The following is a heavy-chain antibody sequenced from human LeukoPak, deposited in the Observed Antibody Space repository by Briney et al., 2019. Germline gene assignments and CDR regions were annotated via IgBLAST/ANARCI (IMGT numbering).Heavy chain of an antibody. Sequence: KSSETLSLTCTVSGGSISSYYWSWIRQPPGKGLEWIGYIYTSGSTNYNPSLKSRVTISVDTSKNQFSLKLSSVTAADTAVYYCARHLCGGDCYQAPHFDYWGQGTLVTVSS. CDR1: GGSISSYY. V-gene: IGHV4-4*09. CDR3: ARHLCGGDCYQAPHFDY. D-gene: IGHD2-21*02. CDR2: IYTSGST. J-gene: IGHJ4*02.